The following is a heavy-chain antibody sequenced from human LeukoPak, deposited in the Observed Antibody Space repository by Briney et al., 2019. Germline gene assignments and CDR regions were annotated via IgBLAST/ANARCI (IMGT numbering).Heavy chain of an antibody. CDR3: ARSGRDLRYFDAYFDY. Sequence: LRLSCAASGFTFSSYAMSWIRQHPGKGLEWIGYIYYSGSTYYNPSLKSRVTISVDTSKNQFSLKLSSVTAADTAVYYCARSGRDLRYFDAYFDYWGQGTLVTVSS. V-gene: IGHV4-31*02. J-gene: IGHJ4*02. CDR1: GFTFSSYA. CDR2: IYYSGST. D-gene: IGHD3-9*01.